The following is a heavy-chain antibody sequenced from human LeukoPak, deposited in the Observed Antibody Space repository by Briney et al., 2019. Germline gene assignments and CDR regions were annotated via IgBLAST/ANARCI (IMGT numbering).Heavy chain of an antibody. J-gene: IGHJ3*02. Sequence: SETLSLTCTVSGGSISSYYWSWIRQPPGKGLEWIGYIYYSGSTNYNPSLKSRVTISVDTSKNQFSLKLSSVTAADTAVYYCARVIGIAAAVGAFDIWGQGIMVTVSS. V-gene: IGHV4-59*08. CDR3: ARVIGIAAAVGAFDI. CDR2: IYYSGST. D-gene: IGHD6-13*01. CDR1: GGSISSYY.